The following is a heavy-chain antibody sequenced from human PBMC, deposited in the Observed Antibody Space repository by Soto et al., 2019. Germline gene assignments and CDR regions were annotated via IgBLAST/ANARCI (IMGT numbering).Heavy chain of an antibody. J-gene: IGHJ4*02. CDR3: AKPNYYYDSSGYPGRFDY. D-gene: IGHD3-22*01. Sequence: EVQLLESGGGLVQPGGSLRLSCAASGFTFRSYAMSWVRQAPGNGLEWVSAISGSGGSTYYADSVKGQFTISRDNSKNTLYLQLNSLRAEDTAVYYCAKPNYYYDSSGYPGRFDYWGQGTLVTVSS. CDR2: ISGSGGST. V-gene: IGHV3-23*01. CDR1: GFTFRSYA.